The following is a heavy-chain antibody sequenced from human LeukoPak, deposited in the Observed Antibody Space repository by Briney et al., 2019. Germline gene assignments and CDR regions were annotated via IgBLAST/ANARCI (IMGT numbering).Heavy chain of an antibody. V-gene: IGHV1-18*01. CDR2: ISAYNGNT. D-gene: IGHD3-22*01. Sequence: GASVKVSCKASGYTFTSYGISWVRQAPGQGLEWMGWISAYNGNTNYAQKLQGRVTMTTDTSTSTAHMELRSLRSDDTAVYYCARESPDVDYYDSSGYSHPFDPWGQGTLVTVSS. CDR3: ARESPDVDYYDSSGYSHPFDP. CDR1: GYTFTSYG. J-gene: IGHJ5*02.